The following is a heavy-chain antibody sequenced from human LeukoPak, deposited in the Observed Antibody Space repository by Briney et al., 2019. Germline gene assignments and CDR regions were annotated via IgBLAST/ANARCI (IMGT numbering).Heavy chain of an antibody. V-gene: IGHV4-59*01. J-gene: IGHJ6*02. CDR2: IYYSGST. CDR1: GGSISSYY. Sequence: SETLSLTCTVSGGSISSYYWSWIRQPPGKGLEWIGCIYYSGSTNYNPSLKSRVTISVDTSKNQFSLKLSSVTAADTAVYYCASSRFSGYDNYYYYYGMDVWGQGTTVTVSS. CDR3: ASSRFSGYDNYYYYYGMDV. D-gene: IGHD5-12*01.